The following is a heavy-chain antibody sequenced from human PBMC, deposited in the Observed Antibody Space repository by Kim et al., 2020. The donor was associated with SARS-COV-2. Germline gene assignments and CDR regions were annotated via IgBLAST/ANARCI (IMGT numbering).Heavy chain of an antibody. CDR1: GGSISSSSYY. Sequence: SETLSLTCTVSGGSISSSSYYWGWIRQPPGKGLEWIGSIYYSGSTYYNPSLKSRVTISVDTSNNQFSLKLSSVTAADMAVYYCARHPRRGIGWLAMAFDMWSQGTMFTVSS. D-gene: IGHD6-19*01. CDR2: IYYSGST. CDR3: ARHPRRGIGWLAMAFDM. V-gene: IGHV4-39*01. J-gene: IGHJ3*02.